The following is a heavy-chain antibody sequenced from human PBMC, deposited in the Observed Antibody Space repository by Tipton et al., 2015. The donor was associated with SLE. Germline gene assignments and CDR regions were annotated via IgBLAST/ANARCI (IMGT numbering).Heavy chain of an antibody. V-gene: IGHV3-48*03. CDR2: TTSSGSTI. J-gene: IGHJ4*02. CDR3: ARSLTYYYDSSGLLGY. CDR1: GLTFSSYE. D-gene: IGHD3-22*01. Sequence: SLRLSCAASGLTFSSYEMNWVRQAPGKGLEWISYTTSSGSTIYYADSVKGRFTISRDNAKNSLYLQMDSLRAEDTAVYYCARSLTYYYDSSGLLGYWGQGTLVTVSS.